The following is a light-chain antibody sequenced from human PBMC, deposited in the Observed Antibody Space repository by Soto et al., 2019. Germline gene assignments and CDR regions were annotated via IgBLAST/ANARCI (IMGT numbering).Light chain of an antibody. CDR1: QVISSY. CDR2: AAS. J-gene: IGKJ4*01. V-gene: IGKV1-9*01. CDR3: QQLNSYPLS. Sequence: DIQLTQSPSFLSASVGDRVTISCRASQVISSYLAWYQHKPGKAPNLLISAASTLQSGVPSRFSGSGSGTEFTLTISSLQHEDFATYYCQQLNSYPLSFGGGTKVEIE.